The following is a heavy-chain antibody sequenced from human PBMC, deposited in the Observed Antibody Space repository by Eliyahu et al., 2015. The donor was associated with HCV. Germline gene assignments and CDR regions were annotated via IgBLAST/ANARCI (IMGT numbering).Heavy chain of an antibody. Sequence: EVQLLESGGGLVQPGGSLRLSCAASGFPFSRFAMGWVRQGPGEGVEWVSLISGSGAIINYADSVKGRFTISRDNSKNTLYLEMNSLRGEDTAVYYCAKGDCGDDCRYCDHWGQGTLVTVSS. J-gene: IGHJ4*02. V-gene: IGHV3-23*01. CDR1: GFPFSRFA. CDR2: ISGSGAII. CDR3: AKGDCGDDCRYCDH. D-gene: IGHD2-21*01.